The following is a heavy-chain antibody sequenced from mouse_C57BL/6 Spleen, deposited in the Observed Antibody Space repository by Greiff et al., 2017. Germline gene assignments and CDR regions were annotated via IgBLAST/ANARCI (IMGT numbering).Heavy chain of an antibody. CDR1: GYSFTDYN. V-gene: IGHV1-39*01. Sequence: EVQLQQSGPELVKPGASVKISCKASGYSFTDYNMHWVKQSPGQSLEWIGVINPNYGTTSYNQKFKGKATLTVDQSSSTAYMQLNSLTSEDSAVYYCARASKISSCYAMDYWGQGTSVTVSS. D-gene: IGHD2-10*02. CDR3: ARASKISSCYAMDY. CDR2: INPNYGTT. J-gene: IGHJ4*01.